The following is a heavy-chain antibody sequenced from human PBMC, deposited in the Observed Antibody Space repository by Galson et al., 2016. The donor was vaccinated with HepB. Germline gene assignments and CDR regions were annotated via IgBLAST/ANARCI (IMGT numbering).Heavy chain of an antibody. J-gene: IGHJ3*02. CDR1: GFSLSTSGVG. D-gene: IGHD1-26*01. Sequence: LVKPTQTLTLTCAFSGFSLSTSGVGVGWIRQPPGKALEWLALIYWNDHKRHSPSLQIRLTITKDTSKKQVVLTMTNMDPVDTATYFCALTGSYQASDGFDIWGQGTMVTVSS. CDR2: IYWNDHK. V-gene: IGHV2-5*01. CDR3: ALTGSYQASDGFDI.